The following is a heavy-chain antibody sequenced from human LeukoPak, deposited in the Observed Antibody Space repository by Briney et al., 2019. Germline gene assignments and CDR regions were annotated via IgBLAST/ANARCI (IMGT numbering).Heavy chain of an antibody. D-gene: IGHD3-10*01. Sequence: GGSLRLSCAASGFTFSSYGMHWVRQAPGKGLEWVAFIRYDGSNKYYADSVKGRFTISRDNAKNTLYLQMNSLRVEDTAMYHCVKDGGGSYSTTYDYWGHGNLVTVSS. CDR1: GFTFSSYG. V-gene: IGHV3-30*02. CDR3: VKDGGGSYSTTYDY. J-gene: IGHJ4*01. CDR2: IRYDGSNK.